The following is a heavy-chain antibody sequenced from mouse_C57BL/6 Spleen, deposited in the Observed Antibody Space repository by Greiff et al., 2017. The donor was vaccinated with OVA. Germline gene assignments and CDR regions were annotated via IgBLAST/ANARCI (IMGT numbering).Heavy chain of an antibody. D-gene: IGHD2-3*01. Sequence: VQLQQSGPELVKPGDSVKISCKASGYSFTGYFMNWVMQSHGKSLEWIGRINPYNGDTFYNQKFKGKATLTVDKSSSTAHMGLRSLTSEDSAGSYCADGDGQLDDWGQGTLVTVSA. J-gene: IGHJ3*01. CDR3: ADGDGQLDD. V-gene: IGHV1-20*01. CDR2: INPYNGDT. CDR1: GYSFTGYF.